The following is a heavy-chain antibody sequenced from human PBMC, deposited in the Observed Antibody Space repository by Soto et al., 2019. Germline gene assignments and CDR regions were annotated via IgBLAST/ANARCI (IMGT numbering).Heavy chain of an antibody. Sequence: QVQLVQSGAEVKKPGSSVKVSCKASGGTFSSYAISWLRQAPGQGLEWMGGIIPIFGTANYAQKFQGRVTITADESTSTAYMELSRLRSEDTAVYYCANSRSTYVWGSHTYDYWGQGTLVTVSS. J-gene: IGHJ4*02. CDR3: ANSRSTYVWGSHTYDY. D-gene: IGHD3-16*01. CDR2: IIPIFGTA. V-gene: IGHV1-69*01. CDR1: GGTFSSYA.